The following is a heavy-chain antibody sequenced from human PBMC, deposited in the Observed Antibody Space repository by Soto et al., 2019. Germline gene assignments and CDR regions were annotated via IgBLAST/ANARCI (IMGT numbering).Heavy chain of an antibody. CDR1: GYTVDRYA. V-gene: IGHV1-18*01. CDR3: ARDRATDH. J-gene: IGHJ5*02. CDR2: ITGDTHEA. Sequence: QVQLVQSGAEVKKPGASVTVSCKASGYTVDRYAMSWLRQAPGQGLEWMGWITGDTHEATYAQKFQVIVSMTRDRSTTTAYMELRSLRYDDTAVYYWARDRATDHWGHGTLGTVSS.